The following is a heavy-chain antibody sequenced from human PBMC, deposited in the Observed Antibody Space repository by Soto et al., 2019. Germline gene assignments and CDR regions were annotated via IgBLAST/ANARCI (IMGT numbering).Heavy chain of an antibody. CDR1: GGSFKNYA. CDR3: ARDGGWLQPRNYFDY. Sequence: QVQLVQSGAEVKKPGSSVKVPCKASGGSFKNYAITWVRQAPGQGLEWVGGIIPIFGTANYAQGFQGRLTITADESTSSAYMELSSLRSEDTAVYYCARDGGWLQPRNYFDYWGQGTLVTVSS. CDR2: IIPIFGTA. V-gene: IGHV1-69*01. D-gene: IGHD3-16*01. J-gene: IGHJ4*02.